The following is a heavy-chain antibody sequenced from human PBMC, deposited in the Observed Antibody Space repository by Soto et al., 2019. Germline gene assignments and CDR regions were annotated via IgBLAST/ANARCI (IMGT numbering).Heavy chain of an antibody. V-gene: IGHV1-2*02. D-gene: IGHD1-1*01. J-gene: IGHJ3*01. Sequence: GASVKVSCKASGYTFTGCYMHCVRQAPGQGLEWMGWINPNSGGTNYAQKFQGRVTMTRDTSISTAYMELSRLRSDDTAVYYCARDIGRRDGYQLDWGQGTMVTVSS. CDR2: INPNSGGT. CDR1: GYTFTGCY. CDR3: ARDIGRRDGYQLD.